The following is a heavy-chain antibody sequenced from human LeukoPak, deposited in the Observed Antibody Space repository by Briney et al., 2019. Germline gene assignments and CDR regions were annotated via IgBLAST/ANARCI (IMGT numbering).Heavy chain of an antibody. CDR2: IYYSGST. V-gene: IGHV4-59*08. J-gene: IGHJ4*02. CDR1: GGSISSYY. D-gene: IGHD3-3*01. Sequence: SETLSLTCTVSGGSISSYYWSWIRQPPGKGLEWIGYIYYSGSTNYNPSLKSRVTISVDTSKNQFSLKLSPVTAADTAVYYRARHSPLEGYDFWSGYYDYFDYWGQGTLVTVSS. CDR3: ARHSPLEGYDFWSGYYDYFDY.